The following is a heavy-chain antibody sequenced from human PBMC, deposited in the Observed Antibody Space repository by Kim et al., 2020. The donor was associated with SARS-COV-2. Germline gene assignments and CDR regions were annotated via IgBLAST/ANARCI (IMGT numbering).Heavy chain of an antibody. CDR3: VTGRTTDAFEN. Sequence: GESLKISCKGSGYSFTKYWIGWVRQMPGKGLEWMGIIYPGNSDTIYSPSFQGQVTISADKSTSTAYVQWSSLQASDTAMYYCVTGRTTDAFENWGQGTMVTVSS. D-gene: IGHD1-1*01. CDR1: GYSFTKYW. J-gene: IGHJ3*02. CDR2: IYPGNSDT. V-gene: IGHV5-51*01.